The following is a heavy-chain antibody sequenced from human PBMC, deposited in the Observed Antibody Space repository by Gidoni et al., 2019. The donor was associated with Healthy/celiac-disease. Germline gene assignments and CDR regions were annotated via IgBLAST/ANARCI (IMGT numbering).Heavy chain of an antibody. CDR3: ARDMGYGSGSYFGYYYYGMDV. CDR1: GFTFSSYG. V-gene: IGHV3-33*01. D-gene: IGHD3-10*01. J-gene: IGHJ6*02. Sequence: QVQLVESGGGVVQPGRSLRLSCAASGFTFSSYGMHWVRQAPGKGLEWVAVIWYDGSNKYYADSVKGRFTISRDNSKNTLYLQMNSLRAEDTAVYYCARDMGYGSGSYFGYYYYGMDVWGQGTTVTVSS. CDR2: IWYDGSNK.